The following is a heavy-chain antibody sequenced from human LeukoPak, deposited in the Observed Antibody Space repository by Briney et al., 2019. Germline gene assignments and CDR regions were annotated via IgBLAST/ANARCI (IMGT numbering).Heavy chain of an antibody. Sequence: GGSLRLSCAASGFTFDDYGMSWVRQAPGKGLEGVSGINWNGGSTGYADSVKGRFTISKDLSKNTLYMRMSSLRAEDTAVYFCAKRRYDSSGHFDSWGQGTLVTVSS. CDR1: GFTFDDYG. CDR2: INWNGGST. CDR3: AKRRYDSSGHFDS. V-gene: IGHV3-20*04. D-gene: IGHD3-22*01. J-gene: IGHJ4*02.